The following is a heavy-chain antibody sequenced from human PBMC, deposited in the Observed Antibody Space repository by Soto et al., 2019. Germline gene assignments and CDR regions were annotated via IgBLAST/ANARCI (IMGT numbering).Heavy chain of an antibody. CDR1: GVSISSGGYY. V-gene: IGHV4-31*03. Sequence: SETLSLTCTVSGVSISSGGYYWTWIRQHPGKGLEWIGYIYYTGSTYYNPSLKSRVTISVDTSKNQFSLKLSSVTAADTAVYYCARRGAGYSYYMDVWGKGTTVTSP. CDR2: IYYTGST. CDR3: ARRGAGYSYYMDV. J-gene: IGHJ6*03. D-gene: IGHD1-26*01.